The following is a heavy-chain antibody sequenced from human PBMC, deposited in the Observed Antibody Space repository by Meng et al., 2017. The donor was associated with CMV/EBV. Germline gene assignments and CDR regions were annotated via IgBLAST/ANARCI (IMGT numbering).Heavy chain of an antibody. CDR3: VRTRLTTRFYYYGMDV. D-gene: IGHD1-1*01. J-gene: IGHJ6*02. CDR1: GGTFSSYA. V-gene: IGHV1-69*05. CDR2: IIPIFGTA. Sequence: SVKVSCKASGGTFSSYAISWVRQAPGQGLEWMGGIIPIFGTANYAQKFQGRVTITTDESTSTAYMELSSLRSEDTAVYYCVRTRLTTRFYYYGMDVWGQGTTVTVSS.